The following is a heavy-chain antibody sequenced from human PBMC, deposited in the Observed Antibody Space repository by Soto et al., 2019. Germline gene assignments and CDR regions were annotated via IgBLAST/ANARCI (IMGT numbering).Heavy chain of an antibody. D-gene: IGHD3-3*01. Sequence: QVQLVESGGGVVQPGRSLRLSCAASGLSFSSYGMHWVRQAPGKGLEWVGVISHDGRNKYYVDSVKGRFTISRDNSKNTLYLQMNSLRAEDTAVYYCAKEGYDFWSGYYRRYNWFDPWGQGTLVTVSS. CDR3: AKEGYDFWSGYYRRYNWFDP. CDR2: ISHDGRNK. CDR1: GLSFSSYG. V-gene: IGHV3-30*18. J-gene: IGHJ5*02.